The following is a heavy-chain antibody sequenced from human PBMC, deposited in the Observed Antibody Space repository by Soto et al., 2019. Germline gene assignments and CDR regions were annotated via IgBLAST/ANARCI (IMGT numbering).Heavy chain of an antibody. CDR2: IYYSGST. V-gene: IGHV4-59*01. Sequence: QVQLQESGPGLVKPSETLSLTCTVSGGSISSYYWSWIRQPPGKGLEWIGSIYYSGSTNYNPSLKSRVTISVDTSKNQCSLKLSSVTPADTAVYYCAKGYSSSWYRFDPWGQGTLVTVSS. J-gene: IGHJ5*02. CDR1: GGSISSYY. D-gene: IGHD6-13*01. CDR3: AKGYSSSWYRFDP.